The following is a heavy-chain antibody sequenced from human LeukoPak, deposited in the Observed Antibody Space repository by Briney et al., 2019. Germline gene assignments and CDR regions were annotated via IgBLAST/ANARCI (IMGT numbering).Heavy chain of an antibody. CDR3: ASPSGIVGALDAFDI. V-gene: IGHV1-69*13. CDR2: IIPIFGTA. CDR1: GGTFSSYA. Sequence: SVKVSCKASGGTFSSYAISWVRQAPGQGLEWMGGIIPIFGTANYAQKFQGRVTITADESTSTAYMELSSLRSEDTAVYYCASPSGIVGALDAFDIWGQGTMVTVSS. J-gene: IGHJ3*02. D-gene: IGHD1-26*01.